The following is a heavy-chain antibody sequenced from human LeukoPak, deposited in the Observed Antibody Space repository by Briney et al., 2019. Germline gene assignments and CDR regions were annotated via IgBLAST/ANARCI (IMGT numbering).Heavy chain of an antibody. CDR1: GGTFSRYA. V-gene: IGHV1-69*13. CDR3: ARGSRPVYNLLTGKRYFDY. CDR2: IIPIFDTA. J-gene: IGHJ4*02. Sequence: SVKVSCKASGGTFSRYAISWVRQAPGQGLEWMGGIIPIFDTANYAQKFQGRVTITADESTSTAYMELSSLRSEDTAVYYCARGSRPVYNLLTGKRYFDYWGQGTLLTVSS. D-gene: IGHD3-9*01.